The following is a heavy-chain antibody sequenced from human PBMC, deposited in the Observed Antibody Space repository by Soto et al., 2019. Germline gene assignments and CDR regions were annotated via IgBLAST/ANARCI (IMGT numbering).Heavy chain of an antibody. V-gene: IGHV1-3*01. D-gene: IGHD1-26*01. CDR1: GYTFTSYA. Sequence: QVQLVQSGAEVKKPGASVKVSCKASGYTFTSYAMHWVRQAPGQRLEWMGWINAGNGNTKYSQKFQGRVTLTRDTSASTAYMELSSLRSEDTAVYYCARVEWEPYNWFDPWGQGTLVTVSS. CDR3: ARVEWEPYNWFDP. J-gene: IGHJ5*02. CDR2: INAGNGNT.